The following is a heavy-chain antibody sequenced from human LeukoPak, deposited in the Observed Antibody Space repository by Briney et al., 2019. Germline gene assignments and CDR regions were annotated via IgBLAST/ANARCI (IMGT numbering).Heavy chain of an antibody. D-gene: IGHD6-13*01. CDR3: ARDPVVRWYSNYFDY. CDR1: GYIFTSYY. V-gene: IGHV1-46*01. CDR2: INPSGGST. J-gene: IGHJ4*02. Sequence: GASVKVSCKASGYIFTSYYMHWVRQAPGEGLEWMGIINPSGGSTSYAQKFQGRVTMTRDMSTSTVYMELSSLRSEDTAVYYCARDPVVRWYSNYFDYWGQGTLVTVSS.